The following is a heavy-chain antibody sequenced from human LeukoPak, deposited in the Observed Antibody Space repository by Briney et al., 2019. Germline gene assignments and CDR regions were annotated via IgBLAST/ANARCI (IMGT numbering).Heavy chain of an antibody. V-gene: IGHV3-23*01. Sequence: PGGSLRLSCAASGFTFSSYAMSWVRQAPGKGLEWVSAISGSGGSTYYADSVKGRFTISRDNSKNTLYLQMNSLRAEGTAVYYCAKGGSSWYASPLDYWGQGTLVTVSS. J-gene: IGHJ4*02. CDR3: AKGGSSWYASPLDY. CDR1: GFTFSSYA. D-gene: IGHD6-13*01. CDR2: ISGSGGST.